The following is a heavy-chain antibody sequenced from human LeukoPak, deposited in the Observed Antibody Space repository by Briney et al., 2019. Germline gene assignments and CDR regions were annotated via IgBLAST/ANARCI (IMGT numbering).Heavy chain of an antibody. D-gene: IGHD2-8*01. CDR2: TWYDGSNK. V-gene: IGHV3-33*01. Sequence: GRSLRLSCAASGFMFSNYVMHWVRQAPGKGLEWVALTWYDGSNKYYAESVKGRFTISRDNSKNTLYLQMNPLRAEDTAVYYCARYNGDSSNYYYYYMDVWGKGTTVTVSS. CDR1: GFMFSNYV. CDR3: ARYNGDSSNYYYYYMDV. J-gene: IGHJ6*03.